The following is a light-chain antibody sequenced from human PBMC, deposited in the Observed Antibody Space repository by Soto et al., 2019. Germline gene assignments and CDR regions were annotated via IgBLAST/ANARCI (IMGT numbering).Light chain of an antibody. Sequence: QSALTQPPSASGSPGQSVAISCTGTSGDIGGYNYVSWYQQHPGKAPKLIIYEVSERPSGVPGRFSGSKSGNTASLTVSGLQAEDEADYYCSSYAGSDNLIFGGGTKLTVL. CDR3: SSYAGSDNLI. CDR2: EVS. CDR1: SGDIGGYNY. V-gene: IGLV2-8*01. J-gene: IGLJ2*01.